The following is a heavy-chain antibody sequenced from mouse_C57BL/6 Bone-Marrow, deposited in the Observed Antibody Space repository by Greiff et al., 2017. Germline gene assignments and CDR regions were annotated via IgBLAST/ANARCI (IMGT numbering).Heavy chain of an antibody. J-gene: IGHJ4*01. CDR3: ARRTFGY. CDR2: ISSGGSCT. Sequence: EVQVVESGGDLVKPGGSLKLSCAASGFTFSSYGMSWVRQTPDKRLEWVATISSGGSCTCYPDSVKGRFTISRDNAKNTLYLPMSCLKSEDTAMYYCARRTFGYWGQGTSVTVSS. V-gene: IGHV5-6*01. CDR1: GFTFSSYG.